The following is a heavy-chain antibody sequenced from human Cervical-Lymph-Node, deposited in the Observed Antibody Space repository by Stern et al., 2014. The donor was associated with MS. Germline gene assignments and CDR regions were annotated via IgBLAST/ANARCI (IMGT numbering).Heavy chain of an antibody. CDR2: IYPGDSDT. J-gene: IGHJ6*02. D-gene: IGHD5-18*01. CDR1: GYSFATYW. V-gene: IGHV5-51*03. Sequence: EVQLEESGAEVKKPGESLKISCKGSGYSFATYWIGWVGQMPGKGLEWMGIIYPGDSDTRYSPPFQGQVTISADKSISTAYLHWSSLKASDTAMYYCARPGDDTAKYGLDVWGQGTTVTVSS. CDR3: ARPGDDTAKYGLDV.